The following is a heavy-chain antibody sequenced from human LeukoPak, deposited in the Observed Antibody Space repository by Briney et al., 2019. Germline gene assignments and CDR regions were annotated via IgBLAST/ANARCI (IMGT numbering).Heavy chain of an antibody. CDR1: GFTFSDHY. J-gene: IGHJ5*01. Sequence: PGGSLRLSCVASGFTFSDHYMTWIRQSPGKGLDWVSYISNRGYSIYYADSVRGRFTISRDNSKSSLYLQMNSLTVEDSAVYYCARDKRRYDSWGQGTLVTVSS. D-gene: IGHD5-24*01. CDR2: ISNRGYSI. CDR3: ARDKRRYDS. V-gene: IGHV3-11*01.